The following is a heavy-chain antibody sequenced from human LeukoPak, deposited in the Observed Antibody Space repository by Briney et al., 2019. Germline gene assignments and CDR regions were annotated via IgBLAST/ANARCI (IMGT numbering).Heavy chain of an antibody. CDR3: AKTTTGYSSGRYPGWPVDY. CDR2: ISGSGGGT. CDR1: GFTFSSYA. J-gene: IGHJ4*02. D-gene: IGHD6-19*01. Sequence: GGSLRLSCAASGFTFSSYAVSWLRQAPGKGLEWVSAISGSGGGTYYADSVKGRFTISRDNSKNTLYLQMNSLSTEDTAVYYCAKTTTGYSSGRYPGWPVDYWGQGTLVTVSS. V-gene: IGHV3-23*01.